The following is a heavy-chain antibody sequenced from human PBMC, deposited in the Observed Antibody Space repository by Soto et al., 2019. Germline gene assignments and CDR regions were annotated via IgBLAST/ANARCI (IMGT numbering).Heavy chain of an antibody. J-gene: IGHJ5*02. D-gene: IGHD3-3*01. Sequence: SETLSLTCTVSGGSISSYYWSWIRQPPGKGLEWIGYIHYSGTTNYNPSLKSRVTISVDTSKNQFSLKLSSVTAADTAVYYCARRNYYDFCWFYPRGQRTPVPVSA. CDR3: ARRNYYDFCWFYP. CDR1: GGSISSYY. V-gene: IGHV4-59*01. CDR2: IHYSGTT.